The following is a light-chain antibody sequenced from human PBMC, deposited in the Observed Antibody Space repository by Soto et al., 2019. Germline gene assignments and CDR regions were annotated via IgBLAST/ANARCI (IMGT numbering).Light chain of an antibody. Sequence: EIVLTQSPATLSLSPGERATLSCRASQSVDTFLAWYQQKPGQAPRLLIYDASIRATDIPARFSGSGSGTDFTLTISSLEPEDFAVYFCQQRSNWPPWTFGQGTKVEI. CDR1: QSVDTF. CDR3: QQRSNWPPWT. V-gene: IGKV3-11*01. J-gene: IGKJ1*01. CDR2: DAS.